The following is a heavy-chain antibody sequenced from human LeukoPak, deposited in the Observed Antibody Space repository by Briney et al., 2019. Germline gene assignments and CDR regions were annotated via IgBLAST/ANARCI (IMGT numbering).Heavy chain of an antibody. CDR1: GGSFSGYY. J-gene: IGHJ4*02. Sequence: PSETLSLTCAVHGGSFSGYYWSWIRQPPGKGLEWIGEINHSGSTNYNPSLKSRVTISVDTSKNQFSLKLSSVTAADTAVYYCASYDYIWGSYRYGGYFDHWGQGTLVTVSS. CDR2: INHSGST. V-gene: IGHV4-34*01. CDR3: ASYDYIWGSYRYGGYFDH. D-gene: IGHD3-16*02.